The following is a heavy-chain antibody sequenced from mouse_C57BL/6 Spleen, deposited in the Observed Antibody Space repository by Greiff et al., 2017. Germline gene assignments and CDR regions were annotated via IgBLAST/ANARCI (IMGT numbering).Heavy chain of an antibody. D-gene: IGHD2-2*01. CDR1: GYTFTTYP. Sequence: VQLVESGAELVKPGASVKMSCKASGYTFTTYPIEWMKQNHGKSLECIGNFHPYNDDTKYNDKFKGKATLTVEKSSSTVYLELSRLTSDDSAVYYCARGGLRHYAMDYWGQGTSVTVSS. J-gene: IGHJ4*01. V-gene: IGHV1-47*01. CDR2: FHPYNDDT. CDR3: ARGGLRHYAMDY.